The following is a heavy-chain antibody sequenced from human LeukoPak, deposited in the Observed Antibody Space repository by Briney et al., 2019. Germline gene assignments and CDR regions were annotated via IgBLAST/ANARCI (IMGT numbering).Heavy chain of an antibody. Sequence: SETLSLTCTVSGGSISSYYWSWIRQPPGKGLEWIGYIYYSGSTNYNPSLKSRVPISVDTSKNQFSLKLSSVTAADTAVYCCARLGSNHYYYYGMDVWGQGTTVTVSS. CDR3: ARLGSNHYYYYGMDV. CDR1: GGSISSYY. V-gene: IGHV4-59*08. J-gene: IGHJ6*02. CDR2: IYYSGST.